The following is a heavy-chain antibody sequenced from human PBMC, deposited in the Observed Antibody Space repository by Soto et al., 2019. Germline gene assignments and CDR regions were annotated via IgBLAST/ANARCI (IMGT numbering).Heavy chain of an antibody. J-gene: IGHJ4*02. V-gene: IGHV4-59*01. CDR2: IYYSGST. D-gene: IGHD4-17*01. Sequence: SETLSLTCTVSGGSISSYYWSWIRQPPGKGLEWIGYIYYSGSTNYNPSLKSRVTISVDTSKNQFSLKLSSVTAADTAVYYCVRSDYGDLGFDYWGQGTLVTVSS. CDR1: GGSISSYY. CDR3: VRSDYGDLGFDY.